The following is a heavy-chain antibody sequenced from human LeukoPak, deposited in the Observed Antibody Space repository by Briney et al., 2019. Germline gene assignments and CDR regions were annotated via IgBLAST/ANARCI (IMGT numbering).Heavy chain of an antibody. D-gene: IGHD5-18*01. V-gene: IGHV3-23*01. CDR1: GFTFSSYA. J-gene: IGHJ4*02. CDR3: AKDWTAPQYRYGYYFDY. CDR2: ISGSGGST. Sequence: PGGSLILSCSASGFTFSSYAMSWVRQAPGKGLEWVSAISGSGGSTCYADSVKGRFTISRDNSKNTLYLQMNSLRAEDTAVYYCAKDWTAPQYRYGYYFDYWGQGTLVTVSS.